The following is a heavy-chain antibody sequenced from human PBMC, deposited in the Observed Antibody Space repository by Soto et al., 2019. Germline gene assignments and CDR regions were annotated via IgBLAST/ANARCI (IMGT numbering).Heavy chain of an antibody. CDR3: AILGTYYFDNSDNYFDF. J-gene: IGHJ4*02. CDR2: INAGNGNT. Sequence: ASVKVSCKASGYTFTRYYMHWVRQAPGQMLEWMGWINAGNGNTKFSQKFQGRVTITRDTSASTAYMELRGLRSEDTAVYYCAILGTYYFDNSDNYFDFWGQGTLVTVSS. V-gene: IGHV1-3*01. CDR1: GYTFTRYY. D-gene: IGHD3-22*01.